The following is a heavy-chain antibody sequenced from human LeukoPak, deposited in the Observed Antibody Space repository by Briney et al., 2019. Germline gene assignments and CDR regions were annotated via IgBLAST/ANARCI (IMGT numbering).Heavy chain of an antibody. CDR2: IIPIFGTA. J-gene: IGHJ5*02. V-gene: IGHV1-69*05. Sequence: SVKVSCKASGYTFTSYYIHWVRQAPGQGLEWMGGIIPIFGTANYAQKFQGRVTITTDESTSTAYMELSSLRSEDTAVYYCARGRHSSSGWYDNWFDPWGQGTLVTVSS. CDR3: ARGRHSSSGWYDNWFDP. CDR1: GYTFTSYY. D-gene: IGHD6-19*01.